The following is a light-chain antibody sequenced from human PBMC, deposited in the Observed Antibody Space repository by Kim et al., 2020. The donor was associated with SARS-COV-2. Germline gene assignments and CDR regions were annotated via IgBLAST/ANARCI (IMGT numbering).Light chain of an antibody. CDR3: VLYYRDAWV. CDR1: TEAVTSGYY. V-gene: IGLV7-43*01. J-gene: IGLJ3*02. Sequence: PWGTVTRTFASSTEAVTSGYYPSLFQQKPGQAPTTLIYTTSNKHSWTPARFSGSLLGGKAALTLSGVQPEDEAEYYCVLYYRDAWVFGGGTQLTVL. CDR2: TTS.